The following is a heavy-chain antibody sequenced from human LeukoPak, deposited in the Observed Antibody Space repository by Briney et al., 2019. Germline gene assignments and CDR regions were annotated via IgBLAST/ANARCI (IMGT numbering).Heavy chain of an antibody. V-gene: IGHV4-34*01. CDR1: SGSFSNYY. CDR2: INHSGST. J-gene: IGHJ4*02. CDR3: ARGLRRVTTTPFDY. Sequence: SETLSLTCAVYSGSFSNYYWSWIRQPPEKGLEWIGDINHSGSTNYNPSLKSRVTISVDTSKNQFSLKMTSVTTADTAVCYCARGLRRVTTTPFDYWGQGTLVTVSS. D-gene: IGHD4-17*01.